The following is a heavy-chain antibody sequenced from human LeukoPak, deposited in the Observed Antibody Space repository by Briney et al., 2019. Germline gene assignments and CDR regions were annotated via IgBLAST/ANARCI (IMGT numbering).Heavy chain of an antibody. Sequence: ASVKVSCKASGYTFTGYYIHWVRQAPGQGLEWMGWINPNSGTIFAQKFQGRITMTRDTSISTVYLEMRSLTSDDTAVYYCTRSVGPDWGQGTLLTVSS. D-gene: IGHD3-10*01. CDR1: GYTFTGYY. J-gene: IGHJ1*01. CDR2: INPNSGT. V-gene: IGHV1-2*02. CDR3: TRSVGPD.